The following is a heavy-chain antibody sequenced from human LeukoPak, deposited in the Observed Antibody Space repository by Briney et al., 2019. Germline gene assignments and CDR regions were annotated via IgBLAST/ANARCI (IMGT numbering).Heavy chain of an antibody. CDR2: ISAYNGNT. CDR1: GYTFTSYG. CDR3: ARDYDDDFWSGFASY. J-gene: IGHJ4*02. D-gene: IGHD3-3*01. V-gene: IGHV1-18*01. Sequence: ASVKVSCKASGYTFTSYGISWVRQAPGQGLEWMGWISAYNGNTNYAQKLQGRVTMTTDTSTSTAYMELRSLRSDDTAVYYCARDYDDDFWSGFASYWGQGTLVTVSS.